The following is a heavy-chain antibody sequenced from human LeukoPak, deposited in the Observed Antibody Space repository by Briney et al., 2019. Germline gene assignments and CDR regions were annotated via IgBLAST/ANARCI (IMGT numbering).Heavy chain of an antibody. D-gene: IGHD4-23*01. CDR3: ARDYGGNSNYYYYGMDV. V-gene: IGHV4-59*01. J-gene: IGHJ6*02. Sequence: SETLSLTCTVSGGSISSYYWSWIRQPPGKGLEWIGYIYYSGSTNYNPSLKGRVTTSVDTSKNQFSLKLNSVTAADTAVYYCARDYGGNSNYYYYGMDVWGQGTTVTVSS. CDR2: IYYSGST. CDR1: GGSISSYY.